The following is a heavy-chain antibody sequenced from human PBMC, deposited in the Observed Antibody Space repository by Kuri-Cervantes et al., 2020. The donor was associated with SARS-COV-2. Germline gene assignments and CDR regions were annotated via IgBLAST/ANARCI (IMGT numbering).Heavy chain of an antibody. CDR1: GFTFSSYA. V-gene: IGHV3-23*01. CDR2: IDGSSGDT. D-gene: IGHD6-6*01. CDR3: AKVDSSSSYYYYCGMDV. J-gene: IGHJ6*02. Sequence: GESLKISCAASGFTFSSYAMSWVRQAPGKGLEWVSAIDGSSGDTYYADSVKGRCTISRDNSKNTLYLQMNSLRAEDTAVYYCAKVDSSSSYYYYCGMDVWGQGTTVTVSS.